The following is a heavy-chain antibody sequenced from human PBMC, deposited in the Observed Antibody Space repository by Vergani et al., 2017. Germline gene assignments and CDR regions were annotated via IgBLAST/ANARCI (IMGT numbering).Heavy chain of an antibody. CDR3: AKDCPGTGCWCYYDYMDD. CDR1: GFTFDDYA. V-gene: IGHV3-9*01. J-gene: IGHJ6*03. Sequence: EVQLVESGGGLVQPGRSLRLSCAASGFTFDDYAMHWVRQAPGKGLEWVSGINWNSGSIGYADSVKGRFTISRDNAKNSLYLQMNSLRAEDTAVYYCAKDCPGTGCWCYYDYMDDWGKGTTVTVSS. CDR2: INWNSGSI. D-gene: IGHD2-2*01.